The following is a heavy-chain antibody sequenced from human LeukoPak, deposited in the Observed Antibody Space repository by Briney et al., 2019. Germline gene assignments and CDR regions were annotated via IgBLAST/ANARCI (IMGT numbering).Heavy chain of an antibody. CDR2: ISACNGNT. D-gene: IGHD2-8*01. V-gene: IGHV1-18*01. Sequence: GASVKVSCKASGYTFTSYGISWVRQAPGQGLEWMGWISACNGNTNYARKLQGRVTMTTGTSTSTAYMELRSLRSDDTAVYYCARDQNGQDDAFDIWGQGTMVTVSS. CDR3: ARDQNGQDDAFDI. CDR1: GYTFTSYG. J-gene: IGHJ3*02.